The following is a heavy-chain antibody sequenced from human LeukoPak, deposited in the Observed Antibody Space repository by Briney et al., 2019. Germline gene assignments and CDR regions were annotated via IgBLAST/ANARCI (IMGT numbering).Heavy chain of an antibody. J-gene: IGHJ6*02. V-gene: IGHV3-7*03. Sequence: GGSLRLSCAVSGFTFSSYWMHWVRQAPGKGLEWVASINHNGNVNYYVDSVKGRFTISRDNAKNSLYLQMSNLRAEDTAVYFCARGGGLDVWGQGVTVTVSS. CDR1: GFTFSSYW. D-gene: IGHD3-16*01. CDR3: ARGGGLDV. CDR2: INHNGNVN.